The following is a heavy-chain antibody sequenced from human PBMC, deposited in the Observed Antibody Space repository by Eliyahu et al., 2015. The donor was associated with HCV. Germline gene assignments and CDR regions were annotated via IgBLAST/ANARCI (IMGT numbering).Heavy chain of an antibody. CDR1: GGXIXGYY. Sequence: QVQLQESGPGLVKPSETLSLTCTVSGGXIXGYYWSWIRPPAGKGLGWIGRIYXSGGTNYNPSLKSRVTMSVDTSKNQFSLKLSSVTAADTAVYYCALTPRDKGVDDDAFDIWGQGTMVTVSS. CDR3: ALTPRDKGVDDDAFDI. J-gene: IGHJ3*02. CDR2: IYXSGGT. V-gene: IGHV4-4*07. D-gene: IGHD1-14*01.